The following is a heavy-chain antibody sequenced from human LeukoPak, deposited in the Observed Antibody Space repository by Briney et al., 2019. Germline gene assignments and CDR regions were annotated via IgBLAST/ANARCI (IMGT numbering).Heavy chain of an antibody. V-gene: IGHV4-4*07. J-gene: IGHJ3*02. Sequence: SETLSLTCTVSSGSISSYYWSWIRQPAGKGLEWIGRIHTSGSTDYNPSLKSRVTMSVDTSKNQFSLKLSSVTAADTAVYYCARETRARAFDIWGQGTMVTVSS. CDR3: ARETRARAFDI. D-gene: IGHD1-7*01. CDR2: IHTSGST. CDR1: SGSISSYY.